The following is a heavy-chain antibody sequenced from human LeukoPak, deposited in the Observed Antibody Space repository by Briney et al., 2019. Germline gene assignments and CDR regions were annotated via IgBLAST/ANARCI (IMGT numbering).Heavy chain of an antibody. V-gene: IGHV4-30-2*01. Sequence: SETLSLTCAVSGGSISSGGYSWSWIRQPPGKGLEWIGYIYHSGSTYYNPSLKSRVAISVDRSKNQFSLKLSSVTAADTAVYYCARDPDYYDSSGYSKEVAFDIWGQGTMVTVSS. D-gene: IGHD3-22*01. CDR3: ARDPDYYDSSGYSKEVAFDI. CDR2: IYHSGST. CDR1: GGSISSGGYS. J-gene: IGHJ3*02.